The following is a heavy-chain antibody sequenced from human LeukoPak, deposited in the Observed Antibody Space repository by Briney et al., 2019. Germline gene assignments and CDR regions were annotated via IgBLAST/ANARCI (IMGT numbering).Heavy chain of an antibody. J-gene: IGHJ5*02. D-gene: IGHD2-15*01. CDR2: IIPIFSTA. CDR3: ASGGYCSGGSCYWFDP. V-gene: IGHV1-69*05. Sequence: SVKVSCKASGGTFSSYAISWVRQAPGQGLEWMGGIIPIFSTANYARKFQGRVTITTDESTSTAYMELSSLRSEDTAVCYCASGGYCSGGSCYWFDPWGQGTLVTVSS. CDR1: GGTFSSYA.